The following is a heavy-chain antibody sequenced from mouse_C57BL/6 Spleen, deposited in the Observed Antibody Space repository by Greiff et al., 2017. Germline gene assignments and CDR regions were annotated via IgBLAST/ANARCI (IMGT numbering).Heavy chain of an antibody. V-gene: IGHV1-82*01. CDR1: GYAFSSSW. CDR3: ARSTTVVDAWFAY. Sequence: VQLQESGPELVKPGASVKISCKASGYAFSSSWMNWVKQRPGKGIEWIGRIYPGDGDTTYNGKFKGKATLTADKSSSTAYMQLSSLTSEDSAVYFCARSTTVVDAWFAYWGQGTLVTVSA. J-gene: IGHJ3*01. D-gene: IGHD1-1*01. CDR2: IYPGDGDT.